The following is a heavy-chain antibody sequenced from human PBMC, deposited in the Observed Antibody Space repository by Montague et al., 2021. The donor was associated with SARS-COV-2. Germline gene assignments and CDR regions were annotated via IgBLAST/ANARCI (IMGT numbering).Heavy chain of an antibody. CDR2: IYHSGTT. Sequence: SETLSLTCTVSGFSIGSGDYWGWIRQPPGKGLEWIGSIYHSGTTYYNPSLQSRLTMSIDTSTNQFSLRLTSVTAADTAVFFCVREKAGGLGYVFDIWGQGTMVTVS. V-gene: IGHV4-38-2*02. J-gene: IGHJ3*02. CDR1: GFSIGSGDY. CDR3: VREKAGGLGYVFDI. D-gene: IGHD5-12*01.